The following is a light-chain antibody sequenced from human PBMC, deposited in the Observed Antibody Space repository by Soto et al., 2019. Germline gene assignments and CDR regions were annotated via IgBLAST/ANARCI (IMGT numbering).Light chain of an antibody. V-gene: IGKV1-5*03. Sequence: DIQKTQSPSTLSGSLGDRFTITCLASQTISSWLAWYQQKPGKAPKLLIYKASTLKSGVPSRFSGSGSGTEFTLTISSLQPDDFATYYCQHANSYSEAFGQGTKVDNK. CDR1: QTISSW. CDR2: KAS. J-gene: IGKJ1*01. CDR3: QHANSYSEA.